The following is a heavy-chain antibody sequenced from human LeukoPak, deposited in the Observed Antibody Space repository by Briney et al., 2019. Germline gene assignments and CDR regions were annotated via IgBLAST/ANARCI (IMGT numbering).Heavy chain of an antibody. CDR2: INPNSGGT. J-gene: IGHJ5*02. CDR1: GYTFTGYY. Sequence: ASVKVSCKASGYTFTGYYMHWVRQAPGEGLEWMGWINPNSGGTNYAQKFQGRVTMTRDTSISTAYMELSRLRSDDAAVYYCARAQIAAAGTSNWFDPWGQGTLVTVSS. V-gene: IGHV1-2*02. CDR3: ARAQIAAAGTSNWFDP. D-gene: IGHD6-13*01.